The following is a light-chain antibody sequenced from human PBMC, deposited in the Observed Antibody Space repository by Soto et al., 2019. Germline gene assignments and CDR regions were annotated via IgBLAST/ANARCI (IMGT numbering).Light chain of an antibody. Sequence: AIRMTQSPSSFSASTGDRVTITCRASQGISSDLAWYQQKPGKAPKLLIYAASTLQSGDPSRFTGSGSGTDFTLSISCLQSEDFATYYCQQYYSFPLTFGGGTKVEIK. J-gene: IGKJ4*01. CDR1: QGISSD. CDR2: AAS. V-gene: IGKV1-8*01. CDR3: QQYYSFPLT.